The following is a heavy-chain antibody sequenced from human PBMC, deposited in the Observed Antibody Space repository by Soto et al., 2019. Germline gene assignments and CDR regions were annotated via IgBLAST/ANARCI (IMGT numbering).Heavy chain of an antibody. CDR3: GKLRSFNVAAGFDS. V-gene: IGHV3-23*01. Sequence: GGYLRLSCVASGLTFTRYAMGCVRQAPGKGLEWVSCLNGIGDSTYYADSVKGRFTISRDNSKNTLSLQMNSLRAEDTAVYYCGKLRSFNVAAGFDSWGQGT. CDR2: LNGIGDST. J-gene: IGHJ4*02. D-gene: IGHD6-13*01. CDR1: GLTFTRYA.